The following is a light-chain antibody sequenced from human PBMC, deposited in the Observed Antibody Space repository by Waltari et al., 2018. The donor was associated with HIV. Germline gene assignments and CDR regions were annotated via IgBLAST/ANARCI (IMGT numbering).Light chain of an antibody. CDR2: TTN. V-gene: IGLV1-40*01. CDR3: QSYDISLSVI. Sequence: QSVLTQPPSVSGAPGQRVTISCTGSSPNIGAGYGVHWYQRLPGAAPNLLIYTTNIRPSGVPDRFSGSRSGTSASLAITGLQADDEGDYYCQSYDISLSVIFGGGTKLTVL. CDR1: SPNIGAGYG. J-gene: IGLJ2*01.